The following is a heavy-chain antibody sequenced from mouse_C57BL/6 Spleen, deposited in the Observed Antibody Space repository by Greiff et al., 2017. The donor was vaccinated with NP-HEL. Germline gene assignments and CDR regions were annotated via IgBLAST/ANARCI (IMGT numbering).Heavy chain of an antibody. Sequence: VQLQQPGAELVRPGSSVKLSCKASGYTFTSYWMHWVKQRPIQGLEWIGNIDPSDSETHYNQKFKDKATLTVDKSSSTAYMQLSSLTSEDSAVYYCARGDYYVSSTGFAYWGQGTLVTVSA. V-gene: IGHV1-52*01. CDR1: GYTFTSYW. CDR3: ARGDYYVSSTGFAY. J-gene: IGHJ3*01. D-gene: IGHD1-1*01. CDR2: IDPSDSET.